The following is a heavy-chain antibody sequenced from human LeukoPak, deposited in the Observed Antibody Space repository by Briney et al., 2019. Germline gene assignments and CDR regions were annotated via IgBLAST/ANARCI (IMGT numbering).Heavy chain of an antibody. D-gene: IGHD1-26*01. J-gene: IGHJ3*01. CDR2: SRNKANGYTT. Sequence: GGSLRLSCAASGFTFSDYYIDWVRQAPGKGLEWVGRSRNKANGYTTEFGASVKGRFSILRDDSKDSVYLHINSLKTEDTAVYYCARSPASGVNVFDVWGQGTMVTVSS. V-gene: IGHV3-72*01. CDR3: ARSPASGVNVFDV. CDR1: GFTFSDYY.